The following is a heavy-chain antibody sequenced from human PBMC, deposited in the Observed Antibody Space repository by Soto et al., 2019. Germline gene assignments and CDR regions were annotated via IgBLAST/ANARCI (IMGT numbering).Heavy chain of an antibody. V-gene: IGHV2-5*01. CDR1: GFSLSTSGVG. Sequence: GSGPTLVNPTQTLTLTCTFSGFSLSTSGVGVGWIRQPPGKALEWLALIYWNDDKRYSPSLKSRLTITKDTSKNQVVLTMTNMDPVDTATYYCAHRRLSILTGYSVVLHWGQGTLVTVSS. CDR2: IYWNDDK. CDR3: AHRRLSILTGYSVVLH. D-gene: IGHD3-9*01. J-gene: IGHJ4*02.